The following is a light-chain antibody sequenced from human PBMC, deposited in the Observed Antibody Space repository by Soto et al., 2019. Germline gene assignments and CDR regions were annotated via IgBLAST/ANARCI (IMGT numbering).Light chain of an antibody. CDR2: EVT. CDR1: SSDIAGHKY. V-gene: IGLV2-14*01. Sequence: QSALTQPASVSGSPGQSITISCTGTSSDIAGHKYVPWYQQHPGKAPKLIIFEVTNRPSGVSSRFSASKSGDTASLIISGLQAEDEADYFCSSYSSTSTVVFGGGTKVTVL. J-gene: IGLJ2*01. CDR3: SSYSSTSTVV.